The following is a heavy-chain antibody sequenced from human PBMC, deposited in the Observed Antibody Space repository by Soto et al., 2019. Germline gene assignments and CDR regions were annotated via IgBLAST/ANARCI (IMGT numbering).Heavy chain of an antibody. Sequence: SETLSLTCAVSGGSFTSNNWWTWVRQPPGQGLEWIGEIYRTGSTNYNPSLKSRVTISLDKSENQFSLKVISLTAADTAVYYCASRDPGTSVDYWGQGTLVTVSS. CDR2: IYRTGST. CDR3: ASRDPGTSVDY. V-gene: IGHV4-4*02. CDR1: GGSFTSNNW. J-gene: IGHJ4*02. D-gene: IGHD1-7*01.